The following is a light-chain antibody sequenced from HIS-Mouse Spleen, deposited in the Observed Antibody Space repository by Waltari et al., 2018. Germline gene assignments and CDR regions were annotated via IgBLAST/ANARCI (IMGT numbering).Light chain of an antibody. CDR3: QQLNSYPPT. CDR1: QGISSY. J-gene: IGKJ1*01. CDR2: AAS. Sequence: DIQFTQSPSFLSASVGARFTITCRASQGISSYLAWYQQKPGKAPKLLIYAASTLQSGVPSRFSGSGSGTEFTLTISSLQPEDFATYYCQQLNSYPPTCGQGTKVEIK. V-gene: IGKV1-9*01.